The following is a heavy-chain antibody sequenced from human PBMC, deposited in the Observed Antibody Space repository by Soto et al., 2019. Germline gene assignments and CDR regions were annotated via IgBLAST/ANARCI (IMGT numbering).Heavy chain of an antibody. J-gene: IGHJ4*02. CDR2: IYHGGTT. CDR3: ARLGWLQSYFDY. Sequence: SETLSLTCTVSGYSISSGSYWGWIRQPPGKGPEWIASIYHGGTTFYNPSLKSRVTVSVDKSNNQFSLKLSSVTAADTAVYYCARLGWLQSYFDYWGQGTLVTVSS. CDR1: GYSISSGSY. D-gene: IGHD5-12*01. V-gene: IGHV4-38-2*02.